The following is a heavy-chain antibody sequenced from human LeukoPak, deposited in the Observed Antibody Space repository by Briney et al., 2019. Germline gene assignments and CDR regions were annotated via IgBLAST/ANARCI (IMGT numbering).Heavy chain of an antibody. CDR2: ISSSSSYT. V-gene: IGHV3-21*01. CDR1: GFTFSSYS. Sequence: GGSLRLSCAASGFTFSSYSMNWVRQAPGKGLEWVSSISSSSSYTYYADSVKGRFTISRDNAKNSLYLQMSSLRAEDTAVYYCARGVGVGATFDYWGQGTLVTVSS. CDR3: ARGVGVGATFDY. J-gene: IGHJ4*02. D-gene: IGHD1-26*01.